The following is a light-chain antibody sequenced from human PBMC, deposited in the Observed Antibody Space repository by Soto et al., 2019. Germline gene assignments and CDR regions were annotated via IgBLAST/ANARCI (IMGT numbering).Light chain of an antibody. CDR3: QQYGSSPGK. V-gene: IGKV3-20*01. Sequence: EIVLTQSPGTLSLSPGERATLSCRASQSVSSSYLAWYQQKPGQAPRLLIYGASSRATGIPDRFSGSGSGTDFTITISRLEPEDFAVYSCQQYGSSPGKFGQGTKVEIK. CDR1: QSVSSSY. J-gene: IGKJ1*01. CDR2: GAS.